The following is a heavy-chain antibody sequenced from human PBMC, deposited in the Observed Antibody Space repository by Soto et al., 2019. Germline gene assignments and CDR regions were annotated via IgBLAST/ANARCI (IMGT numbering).Heavy chain of an antibody. CDR1: GGSISSYY. CDR3: ARGCSGGSCYSGELFDY. Sequence: SETLSLTCTVSGGSISSYYWSWIRQPAGKGLEWIGRIYTSGSTNYNPSLKSRVTMSVDTSKNQFSLKLSSVTAADTAVYYCARGCSGGSCYSGELFDYWGQGTLVTVSS. D-gene: IGHD2-15*01. V-gene: IGHV4-4*07. J-gene: IGHJ4*02. CDR2: IYTSGST.